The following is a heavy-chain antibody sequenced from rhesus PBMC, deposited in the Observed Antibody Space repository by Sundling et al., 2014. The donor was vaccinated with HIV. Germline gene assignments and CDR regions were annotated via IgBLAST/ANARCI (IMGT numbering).Heavy chain of an antibody. V-gene: IGHV4-93*01. D-gene: IGHD2-15*01. CDR3: AREVVVIITVVSKTYHYGVDS. Sequence: QVQLQESGPAVVKPSETLSLTCVVSGGSFISGHWWSWIRQSPGTGLEWIGGIFGSGVNTKYNPSLPSRVTISIDTSKKQFSLKLTSVTAADTAMYYCAREVVVIITVVSKTYHYGVDSWGQGVVVTVSS. CDR2: IFGSGVNT. J-gene: IGHJ6*01. CDR1: GGSFISGHW.